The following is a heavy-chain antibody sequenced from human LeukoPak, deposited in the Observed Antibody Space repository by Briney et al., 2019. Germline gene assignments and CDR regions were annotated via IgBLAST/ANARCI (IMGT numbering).Heavy chain of an antibody. CDR1: GGSISSYY. V-gene: IGHV4-4*07. J-gene: IGHJ4*02. CDR3: ARGSSSWYGFDY. D-gene: IGHD6-13*01. CDR2: IYTSGST. Sequence: SETLSLTCSVSGGSISSYYWSWIRHPAGKGLEWIGRIYTSGSTNYNPSLKSRVTISVDKSKNQFSLKLSSVTAADTAVYYCARGSSSWYGFDYWGQGTLVTVSS.